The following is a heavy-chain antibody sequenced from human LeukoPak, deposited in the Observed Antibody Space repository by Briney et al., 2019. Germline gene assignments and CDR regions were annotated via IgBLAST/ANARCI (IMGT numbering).Heavy chain of an antibody. Sequence: GASVKVSCKTSGYTFTGYYMHWVRQAPGQGLEWMGWLNPTSGGTNYAQMFQGRVTMTRDTSISTAYMELSRLRSDDTAVYYCAREGTFGGITIIRGPPDYWGQGTLVTVSS. V-gene: IGHV1-2*02. D-gene: IGHD3-10*01. CDR3: AREGTFGGITIIRGPPDY. J-gene: IGHJ4*02. CDR1: GYTFTGYY. CDR2: LNPTSGGT.